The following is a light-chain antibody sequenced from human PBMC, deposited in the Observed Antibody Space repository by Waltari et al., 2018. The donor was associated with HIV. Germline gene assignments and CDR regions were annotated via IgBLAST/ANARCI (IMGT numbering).Light chain of an antibody. CDR2: EVS. V-gene: IGLV2-23*02. J-gene: IGLJ1*01. Sequence: QSALTQPRSVSGSPGQSVTISCTGTSSDVGSYNLVSWYQQNPDKAPKLMIYEVSKRPSGVSNRFSGSKSGNTASLTISGLQAEDEADYYCCSYAGSSTYVFGTGTKVTVL. CDR3: CSYAGSSTYV. CDR1: SSDVGSYNL.